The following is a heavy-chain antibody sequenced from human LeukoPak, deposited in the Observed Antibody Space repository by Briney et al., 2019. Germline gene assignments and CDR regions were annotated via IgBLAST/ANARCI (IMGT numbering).Heavy chain of an antibody. D-gene: IGHD2-21*02. CDR3: AIPPGYCGNDCSFDH. V-gene: IGHV5-51*01. CDR2: IYPGDYET. Sequence: GESLKISCEGSGYSFSNYWIGWVRQMPGKGLEWMGIIYPGDYETRYSPSFQGLVTISVDKSISTPYLQWSSLKASGTAMYYCAIPPGYCGNDCSFDHWGQGTLVTVSS. CDR1: GYSFSNYW. J-gene: IGHJ4*02.